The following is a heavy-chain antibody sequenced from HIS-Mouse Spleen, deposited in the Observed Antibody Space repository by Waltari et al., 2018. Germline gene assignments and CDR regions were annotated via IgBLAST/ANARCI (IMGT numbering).Heavy chain of an antibody. CDR1: GGSISSSSYY. J-gene: IGHJ2*01. CDR3: AREIPYSSSWYDWYFDL. CDR2: IYYSGST. D-gene: IGHD6-13*01. V-gene: IGHV4-39*07. Sequence: QLQLQESGPGLVKPSETLSLTCTVSGGSISSSSYYWGCSRQPPGKGLEWIGSIYYSGSTYYNPSLKGRVTISVDTSKNQFSLKLSSVTAADTAVYYCAREIPYSSSWYDWYFDLWGRGTLVTVSS.